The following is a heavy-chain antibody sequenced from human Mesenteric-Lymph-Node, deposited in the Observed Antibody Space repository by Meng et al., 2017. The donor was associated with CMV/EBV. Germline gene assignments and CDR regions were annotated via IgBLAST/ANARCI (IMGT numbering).Heavy chain of an antibody. Sequence: GGSLRLSCAASGFTVSSNYMSWVRQAPGKGLEWVSVIYSGGSTYYADSVKGRFTISRDNSKNTLYLQMNSLRAEDTAVYYCARAPIVVVPASYAFDIWGQGTMVTVSS. CDR1: GFTVSSNY. V-gene: IGHV3-66*02. CDR3: ARAPIVVVPASYAFDI. D-gene: IGHD2-2*01. J-gene: IGHJ3*02. CDR2: IYSGGST.